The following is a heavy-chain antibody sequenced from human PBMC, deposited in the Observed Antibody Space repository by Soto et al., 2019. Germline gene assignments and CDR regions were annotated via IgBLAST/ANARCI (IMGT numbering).Heavy chain of an antibody. Sequence: PSETLSLTCDVYGGSFSGYYWSWIRQPPGKGLEWIGYIYYSGSTNYNPSLKSRVTISVDTSKNQFSLKLSSVTAADTAVYYCARAAHYDFWSGYYPFDYWGQGTLVTVSS. J-gene: IGHJ4*02. CDR2: IYYSGST. CDR3: ARAAHYDFWSGYYPFDY. V-gene: IGHV4-59*01. D-gene: IGHD3-3*01. CDR1: GGSFSGYY.